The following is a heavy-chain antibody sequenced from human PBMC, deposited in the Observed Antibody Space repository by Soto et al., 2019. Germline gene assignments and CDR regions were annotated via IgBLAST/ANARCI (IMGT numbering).Heavy chain of an antibody. D-gene: IGHD3-22*01. CDR1: GFTFSSYW. CDR2: IKQDGSEK. V-gene: IGHV3-7*03. J-gene: IGHJ4*02. CDR3: ARDPGENYYDSSGYYYSGLFDY. Sequence: GGSLRLSCAASGFTFSSYWMSWVRQAPGKGLEWAANIKQDGSEKYYVDSVKGRFTISRDNAKNSLYLQMNSLRAEDTAVYYCARDPGENYYDSSGYYYSGLFDYWGQGTLVTVSS.